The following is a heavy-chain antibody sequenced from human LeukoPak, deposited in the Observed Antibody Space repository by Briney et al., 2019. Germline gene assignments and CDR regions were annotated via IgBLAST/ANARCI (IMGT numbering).Heavy chain of an antibody. Sequence: SETLSLTCAVYGGSFSGYYWSWIRQPPGKGLEWIGEINHSGSTNYNPSLKSRVTISVDTSKNQFSLKLSSVTAADTAVYYCARQGAVPFIDYWGQGTLVTVSS. J-gene: IGHJ4*02. CDR1: GGSFSGYY. CDR3: ARQGAVPFIDY. V-gene: IGHV4-34*01. D-gene: IGHD6-19*01. CDR2: INHSGST.